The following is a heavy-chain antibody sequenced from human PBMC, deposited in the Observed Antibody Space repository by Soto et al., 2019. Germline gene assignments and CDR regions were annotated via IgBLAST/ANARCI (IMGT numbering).Heavy chain of an antibody. Sequence: PSETLSLTCTVSGGSIISYYWSWIRQPPGMGLEWIGYIHYSGSTNYNPSLKSRLTISADTSKNQFSLNLRSVTAADTAVYYCAANTHAAGTWWYDPWGQGALVTVSS. CDR1: GGSIISYY. CDR3: AANTHAAGTWWYDP. J-gene: IGHJ5*02. V-gene: IGHV4-59*01. CDR2: IHYSGST. D-gene: IGHD6-13*01.